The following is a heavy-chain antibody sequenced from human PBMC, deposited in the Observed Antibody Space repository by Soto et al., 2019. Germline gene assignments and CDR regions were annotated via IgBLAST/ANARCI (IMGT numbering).Heavy chain of an antibody. V-gene: IGHV3-23*01. D-gene: IGHD1-26*01. CDR2: ICDNGGST. CDR1: GFTFSSYV. CDR3: ARAVGPFDY. Sequence: GGSLRLSCAASGFTFSSYVMSWVRQAPGKGLEWVAVICDNGGSTHYADSVKGRFTISRDNSKNTLYLEMNSLRAEDTAVYYCARAVGPFDYWGQGTLVTVSS. J-gene: IGHJ4*02.